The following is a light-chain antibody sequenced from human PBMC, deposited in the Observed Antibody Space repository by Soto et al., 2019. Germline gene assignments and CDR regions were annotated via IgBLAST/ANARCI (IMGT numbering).Light chain of an antibody. CDR3: QQSSGTPIT. Sequence: DIQMTQSPSSLSASVGDSSTVTCRASQSINIYLSWYQQKPGKAPNLLIYVASSLQSEVPSRFSGSGSGTDFTLTITSLQPEDFAPYYCQQSSGTPITLCQGRRLEIK. J-gene: IGKJ5*01. CDR2: VAS. CDR1: QSINIY. V-gene: IGKV1-39*01.